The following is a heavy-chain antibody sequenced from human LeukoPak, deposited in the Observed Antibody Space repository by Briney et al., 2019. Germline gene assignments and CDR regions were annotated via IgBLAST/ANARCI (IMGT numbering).Heavy chain of an antibody. CDR1: GFTVSSNY. CDR2: IYSGGST. CDR3: AKDRTGFSSGYSMDV. D-gene: IGHD3-22*01. Sequence: GGSLRLSCAASGFTVSSNYMSWVRQAPGKGLEWVSVIYSGGSTYYADSVKGRFNISRDNSKNSLFLQMSSLTFEDTALYICAKDRTGFSSGYSMDVWGKGTMVTVSS. V-gene: IGHV3-53*05. J-gene: IGHJ6*03.